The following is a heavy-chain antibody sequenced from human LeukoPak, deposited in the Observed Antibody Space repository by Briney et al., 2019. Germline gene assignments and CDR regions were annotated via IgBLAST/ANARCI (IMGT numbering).Heavy chain of an antibody. CDR3: ARARLTDYVWGRRTFDI. D-gene: IGHD3-16*01. V-gene: IGHV3-23*01. J-gene: IGHJ3*02. Sequence: PGGSLRLSCAASGFTFSSYAMSWVRQAPGKGLEWVSAISGSGGSTYYADSVKGRFTISRDNAKKSLYLQMNSLRAEDTAVYYCARARLTDYVWGRRTFDIWGQGTMVTISS. CDR2: ISGSGGST. CDR1: GFTFSSYA.